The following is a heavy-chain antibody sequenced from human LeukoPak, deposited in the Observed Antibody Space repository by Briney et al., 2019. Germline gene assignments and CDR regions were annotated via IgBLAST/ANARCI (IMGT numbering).Heavy chain of an antibody. Sequence: GGSLRLSCAASGFTFSSYAMSWVRQAPGKGLEWVSAISGSGGSTYYAGSVKGRFTISRDNSKNTLYLQMNSLRAEDTAVYYCAKDPYSSSWYNWFDPWGQGTLVTVSS. CDR2: ISGSGGST. CDR1: GFTFSSYA. V-gene: IGHV3-23*01. D-gene: IGHD6-13*01. J-gene: IGHJ5*02. CDR3: AKDPYSSSWYNWFDP.